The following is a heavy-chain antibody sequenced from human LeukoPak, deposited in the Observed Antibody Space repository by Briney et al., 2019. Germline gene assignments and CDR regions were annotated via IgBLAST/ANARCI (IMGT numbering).Heavy chain of an antibody. CDR1: GFTFSSYG. CDR3: AKDDKASYGDRYYYYGMDV. D-gene: IGHD4-17*01. CDR2: ISYDGSNK. Sequence: GGSLRLSCAASGFTFSSYGMHWVRQAPGKGLEWVAVISYDGSNKYYADSVKGRFTISRDNSKNTLYLQMNSLRAEDTAVYYCAKDDKASYGDRYYYYGMDVWGKGTTATVSS. J-gene: IGHJ6*04. V-gene: IGHV3-30*18.